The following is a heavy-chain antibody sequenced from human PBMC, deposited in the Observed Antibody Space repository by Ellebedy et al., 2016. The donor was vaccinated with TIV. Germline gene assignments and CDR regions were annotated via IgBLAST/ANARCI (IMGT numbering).Heavy chain of an antibody. CDR3: ARHLGYADSEIDY. CDR2: IYPGDSDT. CDR1: GYDFTDYW. V-gene: IGHV5-51*01. D-gene: IGHD4-17*01. Sequence: GESLKISCKVSGYDFTDYWIGWVRQMPGKGLESMGIIYPGDSDTRYRPSFDGQVTISADKSVTTAYLEWSSLKASDTAMYYCARHLGYADSEIDYWGQGTLVTVSS. J-gene: IGHJ4*02.